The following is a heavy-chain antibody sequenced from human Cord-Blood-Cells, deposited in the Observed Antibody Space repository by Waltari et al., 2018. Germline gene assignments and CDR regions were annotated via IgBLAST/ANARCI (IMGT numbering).Heavy chain of an antibody. D-gene: IGHD6-13*01. J-gene: IGHJ4*02. CDR3: ARTESQQLVTD. Sequence: EVQLVESGGGLVKPGGSLRLSCAASGFTFSSYSMNWVRQAPGKGLEWSSSISSSSKYIYYADSVKGRFTISRDNAKNSLYLQMNSLRAEDTAVYYCARTESQQLVTDWGQGTLVTVSS. V-gene: IGHV3-21*01. CDR2: ISSSSKYI. CDR1: GFTFSSYS.